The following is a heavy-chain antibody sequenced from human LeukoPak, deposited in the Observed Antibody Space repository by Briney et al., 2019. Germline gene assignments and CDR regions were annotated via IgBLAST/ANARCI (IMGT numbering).Heavy chain of an antibody. Sequence: PSETLSLTCTVSGGSINSTSNYWGWIRQPPGKGLEWIGSIYYSGSTSYNPSLKSRVTISVDTSKNQFSLKLSSVTAADTAVYYCARKKRYYDSSGYLDYWGQGTLVTVSS. V-gene: IGHV4-39*07. CDR2: IYYSGST. CDR1: GGSINSTSNY. CDR3: ARKKRYYDSSGYLDY. D-gene: IGHD3-22*01. J-gene: IGHJ4*02.